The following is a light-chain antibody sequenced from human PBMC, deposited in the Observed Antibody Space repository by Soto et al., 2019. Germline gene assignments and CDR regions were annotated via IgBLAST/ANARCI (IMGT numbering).Light chain of an antibody. V-gene: IGLV2-8*01. CDR3: SSYAGSSNFVV. CDR1: SSDVGGYDY. CDR2: EVS. J-gene: IGLJ2*01. Sequence: QSALTQPPSASGSPGQSVTISCSGTSSDVGGYDYVSWYQQHPGKAPKLMIYEVSKRPSGVPDRFFGSKSGNTAYLTVSGLQAEDEADYYCSSYAGSSNFVVFGGGTKLTVL.